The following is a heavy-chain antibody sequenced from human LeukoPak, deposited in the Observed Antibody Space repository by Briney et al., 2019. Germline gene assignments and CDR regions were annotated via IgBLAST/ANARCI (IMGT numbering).Heavy chain of an antibody. CDR1: GFTFSSYG. J-gene: IGHJ4*02. Sequence: GGSLRLSCAASGFTFSSYGMPWVRQAPGKGLEWVTIISYDGSDKYYADSVKGRFTISRDNSKNTLYLQVNSLRAEDTAVYYCAKDPALDYWGQGTLVTVSS. CDR2: ISYDGSDK. V-gene: IGHV3-30*18. CDR3: AKDPALDY.